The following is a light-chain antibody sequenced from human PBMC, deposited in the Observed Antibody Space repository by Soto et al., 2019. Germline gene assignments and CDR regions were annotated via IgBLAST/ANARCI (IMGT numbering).Light chain of an antibody. J-gene: IGKJ1*01. V-gene: IGKV3-15*01. CDR2: GAS. Sequence: EIVMTQSPATLSVSPGERATISCMASPSLAGNVAWYQQKPGQAPRLVIYGASTRATGIPARCSGSGSGTEFILTISSLKSEDFAVYYCQQYNNWPRTFCQGTKVEIK. CDR1: PSLAGN. CDR3: QQYNNWPRT.